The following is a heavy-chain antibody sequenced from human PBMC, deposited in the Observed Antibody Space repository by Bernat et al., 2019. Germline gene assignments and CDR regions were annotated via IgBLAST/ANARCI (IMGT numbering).Heavy chain of an antibody. J-gene: IGHJ4*02. V-gene: IGHV1-18*01. CDR2: ISAYNGNT. CDR1: GYTFTSYG. Sequence: QVQLVQSGAEVKKPGASVEVSCKASGYTFTSYGISWVRQAPGQGLEWMGWISAYNGNTNYAQKLQGRVTMTTDTSTSTAYMELRSLRSDDTAMYYCARATSGDTAMVEADYWGRGTLVTVSS. D-gene: IGHD5-18*01. CDR3: ARATSGDTAMVEADY.